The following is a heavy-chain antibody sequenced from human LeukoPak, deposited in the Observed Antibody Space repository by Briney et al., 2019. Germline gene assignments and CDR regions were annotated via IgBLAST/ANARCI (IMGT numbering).Heavy chain of an antibody. CDR1: GGSFSGYY. J-gene: IGHJ4*02. D-gene: IGHD1-26*01. Sequence: KPSETLSLTCAVYGGSFSGYYWSWIRQPPGKGLEWIGEINHSESTNYNPSLKSRVTISVDTSKNQFSLKLSSVTAADTAVYYCGVVGARREDYWGQGTLVTVSS. CDR3: GVVGARREDY. V-gene: IGHV4-34*01. CDR2: INHSEST.